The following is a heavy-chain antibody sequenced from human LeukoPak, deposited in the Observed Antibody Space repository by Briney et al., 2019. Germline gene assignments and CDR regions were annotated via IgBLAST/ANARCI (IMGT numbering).Heavy chain of an antibody. D-gene: IGHD6-25*01. V-gene: IGHV1-2*02. CDR3: AKEYPRIAAAGTQKKLLDY. Sequence: ASVKVSCKPSGYTFTGYHIHWVRQAPGQGLEWMGWINPNSGGTSLAQKFEGRVTMTRDTSISTVYMDLTRLISDDTAVYYCAKEYPRIAAAGTQKKLLDYWGQGTLVTVSS. J-gene: IGHJ4*02. CDR1: GYTFTGYH. CDR2: INPNSGGT.